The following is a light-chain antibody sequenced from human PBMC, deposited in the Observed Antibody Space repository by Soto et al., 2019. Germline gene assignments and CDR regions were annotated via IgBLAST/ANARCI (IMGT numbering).Light chain of an antibody. CDR1: QTITSY. V-gene: IGKV1-39*01. Sequence: DIQMTQSPSSLSASVGDRVTIACRASQTITSYLNWYQQTPGKAPKLLVYTASSLQSGVPARFSGRGSGTDFTLTIDSLQPEDFATYYCQQTYTTPFTFGQGTTVEIK. J-gene: IGKJ2*01. CDR3: QQTYTTPFT. CDR2: TAS.